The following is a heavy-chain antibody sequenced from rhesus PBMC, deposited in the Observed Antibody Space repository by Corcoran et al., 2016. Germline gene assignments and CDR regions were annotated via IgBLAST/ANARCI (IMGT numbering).Heavy chain of an antibody. CDR2: IYSNSGST. J-gene: IGHJ4*01. V-gene: IGHV4S12*01. Sequence: QVQLQESGQGVVQPSETLSLPCAVSGGPISSGYAYWSWLRSPPGQGLEWIGGIYSNSGSTNSNPSLKGRVTISKDTSKNQCSLKLSSVTATDTAVYYCARDEYSNGGYYFDYWGQGVLVTVSS. D-gene: IGHD4-23*01. CDR3: ARDEYSNGGYYFDY. CDR1: GGPISSGYAY.